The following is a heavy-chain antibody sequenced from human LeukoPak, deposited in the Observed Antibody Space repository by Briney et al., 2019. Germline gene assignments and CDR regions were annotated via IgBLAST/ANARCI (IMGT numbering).Heavy chain of an antibody. CDR1: GYTFSSYG. CDR2: ISAFNGDT. J-gene: IGHJ4*02. Sequence: ASVKVSFKASGYTFSSYGISWLRQAPGQGLEWMGWISAFNGDTNYAQKFQGRVTMTTDTSTSTLYMGVRSLRSDDTAVYYCARDNGHKSVDYWGQGTLVTVSS. V-gene: IGHV1-18*01. CDR3: ARDNGHKSVDY. D-gene: IGHD2-21*01.